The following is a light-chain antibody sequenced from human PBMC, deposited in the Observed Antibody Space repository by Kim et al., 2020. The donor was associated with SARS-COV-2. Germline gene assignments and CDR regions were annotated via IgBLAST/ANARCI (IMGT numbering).Light chain of an antibody. CDR3: CSYAGRYSWV. V-gene: IGLV2-11*01. Sequence: GQSVTISCTGTSSDVGGYDFVSWYQQHPGKAPKLLIYDVSKWPSGVPDRFSGSKSGNTASLTIPGLQPEDEADYYCCSYAGRYSWVFGGGTQLTVL. CDR1: SSDVGGYDF. J-gene: IGLJ2*01. CDR2: DVS.